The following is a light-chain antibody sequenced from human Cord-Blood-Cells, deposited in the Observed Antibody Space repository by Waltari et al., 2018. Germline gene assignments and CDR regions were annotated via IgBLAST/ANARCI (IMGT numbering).Light chain of an antibody. J-gene: IGLJ3*02. Sequence: QSALTQPPSVSGSPGQSVTIPCTGTSSDVGSYNRVSWYQQPPGTAPKLKIYEVSSRPSGGPARFSGSRSGNAASLTISGLQAEDEADYYCSSDTSSSTWVFGGGTKLTVL. CDR1: SSDVGSYNR. CDR2: EVS. V-gene: IGLV2-18*02. CDR3: SSDTSSSTWV.